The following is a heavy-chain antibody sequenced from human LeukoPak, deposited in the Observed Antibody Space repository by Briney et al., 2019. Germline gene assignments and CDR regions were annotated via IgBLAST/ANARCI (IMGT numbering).Heavy chain of an antibody. J-gene: IGHJ6*03. CDR1: GFTFSDYY. CDR3: ARVVVVVPAAISRHYMDV. CDR2: ISSSGSTI. V-gene: IGHV3-11*01. Sequence: PGGSLRLSCAASGFTFSDYYMSWIRQAPGKGLEWVSYISSSGSTIYYADSVKGRFTISRDNAKNSLYLQMNSLRAEDTAVYYCARVVVVVPAAISRHYMDVWGKGTTVTISS. D-gene: IGHD2-2*01.